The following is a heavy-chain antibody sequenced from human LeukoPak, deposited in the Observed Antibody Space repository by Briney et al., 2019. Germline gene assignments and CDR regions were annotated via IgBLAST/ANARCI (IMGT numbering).Heavy chain of an antibody. CDR1: GFTFSSYA. J-gene: IGHJ5*02. V-gene: IGHV3-30*18. Sequence: GGSLRLSCSASGFTFSSYAMHGVRQAPGKGLEWVAVISYDGSNKYFADSVKGRFTISRDNSKNTLYLQMKGLRAEDTAVYYCAKDGCRITSCHVLVDPWGQGTLVTVSS. CDR3: AKDGCRITSCHVLVDP. D-gene: IGHD2-2*01. CDR2: ISYDGSNK.